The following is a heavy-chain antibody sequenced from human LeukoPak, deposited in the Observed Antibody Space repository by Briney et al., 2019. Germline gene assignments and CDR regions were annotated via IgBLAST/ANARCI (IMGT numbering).Heavy chain of an antibody. CDR2: TSSDLNVK. J-gene: IGHJ4*02. Sequence: GGSLRLSCAASGFTFRNYVIHWVRQAPGKGLEWVAVTSSDLNVKLYADSVKGRFTISRDNSKNTLYLQMNSLRAEDTAVYYCARDRVGATDYFDYWGQGTLVTVSS. D-gene: IGHD1-26*01. CDR1: GFTFRNYV. V-gene: IGHV3-30-3*01. CDR3: ARDRVGATDYFDY.